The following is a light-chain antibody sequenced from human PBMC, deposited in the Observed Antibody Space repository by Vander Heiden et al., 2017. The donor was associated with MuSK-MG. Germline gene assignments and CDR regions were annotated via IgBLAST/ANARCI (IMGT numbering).Light chain of an antibody. CDR1: QSVSSN. CDR3: QQFPLLT. CDR2: GAS. J-gene: IGKJ4*01. V-gene: IGKV3D-15*01. Sequence: EIVMTQSPATLSVSPGERATLSCRASQSVSSNLAWYQQKPGQAPRLLIYGASTRDTGIQARFSGSGSGTEFTLTISSLQSKDLAVYYCQQFPLLTFGGGTKVEIK.